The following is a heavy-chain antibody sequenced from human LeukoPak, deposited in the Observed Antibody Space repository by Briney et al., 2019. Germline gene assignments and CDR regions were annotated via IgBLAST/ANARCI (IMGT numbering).Heavy chain of an antibody. CDR2: INHSGST. CDR1: GGSFSGYY. D-gene: IGHD3-10*01. J-gene: IGHJ4*02. Sequence: SETLSLTCAVYGGSFSGYYWSWIRQPPGKGLEWIGEINHSGSTNYNPSLKSRVTISVGTSKNQFSLKLSSVTAADTAVYYCARGHYYGSGSLGYWGQGTLVTVSS. V-gene: IGHV4-34*01. CDR3: ARGHYYGSGSLGY.